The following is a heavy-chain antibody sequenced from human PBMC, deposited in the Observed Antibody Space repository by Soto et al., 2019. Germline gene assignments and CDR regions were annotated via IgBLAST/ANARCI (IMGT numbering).Heavy chain of an antibody. CDR2: IDPSDAYT. V-gene: IGHV5-10-1*01. CDR1: GYSFTSYW. Sequence: EVQLVQAGAEVKKPGESLRISCKGSGYSFTSYWISWVRQMPGKGLEWMGRIDPSDAYTNYSPSFQGHVTISADKCISTAYLQWSSLKASDTAMNYCARLPVGSGELLTYWGQGTLVTVSS. J-gene: IGHJ4*02. D-gene: IGHD3-10*01. CDR3: ARLPVGSGELLTY.